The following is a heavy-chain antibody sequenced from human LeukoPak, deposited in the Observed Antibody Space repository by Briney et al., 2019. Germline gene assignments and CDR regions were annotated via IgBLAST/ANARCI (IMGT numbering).Heavy chain of an antibody. CDR2: INPNGRT. D-gene: IGHD3-9*01. V-gene: IGHV1-46*01. CDR1: AYTLGAYY. J-gene: IGHJ4*02. CDR3: ARGGYVLRYFDWLSLRYYFDY. Sequence: ASVKVSCKPSAYTLGAYYIHWLRQAPGQGLEWMGIINPNGRTTYAQKFLGRVTMTRDTSTSTVYMELSSLRSEDTAVYYCARGGYVLRYFDWLSLRYYFDYWGQGTLVTVSS.